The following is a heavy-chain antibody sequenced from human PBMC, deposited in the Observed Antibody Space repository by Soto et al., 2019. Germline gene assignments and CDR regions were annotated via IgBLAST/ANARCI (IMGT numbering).Heavy chain of an antibody. D-gene: IGHD2-2*01. J-gene: IGHJ4*02. CDR2: IRSKAYGGTT. CDR3: TSPSNCSSTSCPLRNPDY. V-gene: IGHV3-49*03. Sequence: GGSLRLSCTASGFTFGDYAMSWFRQAPGKGLEWVGFIRSKAYGGTTEYAASVKGRFTISRDDSKSIAYLQMNSLKTEDTAVYYCTSPSNCSSTSCPLRNPDYWGQGTLVTVSS. CDR1: GFTFGDYA.